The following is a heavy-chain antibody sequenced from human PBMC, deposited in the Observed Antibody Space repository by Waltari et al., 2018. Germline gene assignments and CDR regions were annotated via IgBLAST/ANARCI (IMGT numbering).Heavy chain of an antibody. CDR1: GFTFSRYA. CDR3: ARDGDSYFYGSRADY. V-gene: IGHV3-30*04. CDR2: ISYDGSTK. D-gene: IGHD3-10*01. Sequence: QVQLVESGGGVVQSGKSLRLSCAASGFTFSRYAMHWGRQAPGKGLEWLALISYDGSTKYYVASVKGRFTLSRDNSRSTLYLQMNDLRVEDTAVYYCARDGDSYFYGSRADYWGQGTLATVSS. J-gene: IGHJ4*02.